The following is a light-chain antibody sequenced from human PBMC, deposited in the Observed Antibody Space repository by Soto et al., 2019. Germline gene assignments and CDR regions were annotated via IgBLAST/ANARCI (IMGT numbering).Light chain of an antibody. V-gene: IGKV1-8*01. CDR3: QQYYIDPTWT. Sequence: AIRMTQSPSSFSASTGDRVTITCRASQGISSYLAWYQQKPGKAPNLLISAASTLQSGVPSRFSGSGSGTEFTLTISGLQAEDCATYYGQQYYIDPTWTFGQGTKLEIK. CDR2: AAS. J-gene: IGKJ1*01. CDR1: QGISSY.